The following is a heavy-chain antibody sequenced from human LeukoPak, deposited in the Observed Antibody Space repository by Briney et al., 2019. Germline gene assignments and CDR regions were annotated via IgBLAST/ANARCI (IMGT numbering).Heavy chain of an antibody. CDR1: GYTFTGYY. D-gene: IGHD5-18*01. J-gene: IGHJ4*02. V-gene: IGHV1-2*06. CDR3: ARVGGGYSYGWVY. CDR2: INPNSGGT. Sequence: ASVMVSCKASGYTFTGYYMHWVRQAPGQGLEWMGRINPNSGGTNYAQKFQGRVTMTRDTSISTAYMELSRLRSDDTAVYYCARVGGGYSYGWVYWGQGTLVTVSS.